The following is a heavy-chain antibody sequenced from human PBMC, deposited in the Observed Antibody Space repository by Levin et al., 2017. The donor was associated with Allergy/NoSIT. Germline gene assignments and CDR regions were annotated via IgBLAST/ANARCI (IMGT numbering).Heavy chain of an antibody. CDR1: GYAFNTYS. CDR2: IGPGGDT. J-gene: IGHJ4*02. D-gene: IGHD2-15*01. CDR3: VTYCSGGGCYFRQFAY. V-gene: IGHV3-23*01. Sequence: QPGGSLRLSCAASGYAFNTYSMTWVRQAPGKGLEWVSTIGPGGDTHYADSVKGRFTISRDNSKNTFYVQMNSLRVEDTAVYYCVTYCSGGGCYFRQFAYWGQGTLVTVSS.